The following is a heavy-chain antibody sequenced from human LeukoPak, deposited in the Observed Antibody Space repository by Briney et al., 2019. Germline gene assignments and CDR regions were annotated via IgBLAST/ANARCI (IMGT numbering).Heavy chain of an antibody. J-gene: IGHJ4*02. CDR1: GYTFTAYS. CDR3: AREENCSGGSCYYY. V-gene: IGHV1-2*06. Sequence: SVKVSCKASGYTFTAYSIHWVRQAPGQGLEWMGRINPNSGGTNCAQNFQGRVTMTRDTSITTAYMELNKLTSDDTAVYYCAREENCSGGSCYYYWGQGTLVTVSS. D-gene: IGHD2-15*01. CDR2: INPNSGGT.